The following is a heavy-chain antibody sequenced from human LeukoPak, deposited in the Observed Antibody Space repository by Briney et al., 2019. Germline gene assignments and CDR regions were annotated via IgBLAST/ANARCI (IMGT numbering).Heavy chain of an antibody. D-gene: IGHD2-15*01. J-gene: IGHJ4*02. CDR1: GFTFGDYA. CDR3: TRNIYCSGGSCSYYFDY. CDR2: IRRKVSGATT. V-gene: IGHV3-49*04. Sequence: GSLRLSCTVSGFTFGDYAMGWVRQAPGKGLGGVGLIRRKVSGATTEYAASVKGRFTISRDDSKSIAYLQMNSLKTEDTAMYYCTRNIYCSGGSCSYYFDYWGQGTLVTVSS.